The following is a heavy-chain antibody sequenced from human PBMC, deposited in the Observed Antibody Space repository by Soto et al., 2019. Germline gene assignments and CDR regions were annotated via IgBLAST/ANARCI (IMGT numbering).Heavy chain of an antibody. J-gene: IGHJ4*02. CDR2: ISAGNGDT. CDR3: AREYSSSWYDYFDH. Sequence: ASVKVSCKASGYTFTRYTMHWVRQAPGQRLEWMGWISAGNGDTKYSQKFQGRVTLTRDTSATTAYMELSSLRSDDTAVYYCAREYSSSWYDYFDHWGQGTLVTVSS. D-gene: IGHD6-13*01. CDR1: GYTFTRYT. V-gene: IGHV1-3*01.